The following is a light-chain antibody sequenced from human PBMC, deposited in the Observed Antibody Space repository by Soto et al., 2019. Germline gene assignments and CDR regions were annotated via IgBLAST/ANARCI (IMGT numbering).Light chain of an antibody. Sequence: DIHITQSPYSLSSSVLDIFTITCLASHNIRTYLNWYQQKPGRAPKLLIHSASALPSGVPSRFSGSGSGTDFTLTISSLQPEDFATYYCQHSYSTPITFGQGTRLEIK. CDR1: HNIRTY. J-gene: IGKJ5*01. CDR2: SAS. CDR3: QHSYSTPIT. V-gene: IGKV1-39*01.